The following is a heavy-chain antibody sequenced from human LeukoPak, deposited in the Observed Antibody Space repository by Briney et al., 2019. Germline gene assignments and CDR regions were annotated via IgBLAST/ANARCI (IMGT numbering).Heavy chain of an antibody. CDR1: GYTFTSYD. Sequence: ASVKVSCKASGYTFTSYDINWVRQASGQGLEWMGWMNPHSGNTGSAQKFQGRLTMTRNTSMSTVYMELSSLRSEDTAVYYCARDLAGGTYYYYYGTDVWGQGTTVTVSS. V-gene: IGHV1-8*01. CDR3: ARDLAGGTYYYYYGTDV. D-gene: IGHD3-16*01. CDR2: MNPHSGNT. J-gene: IGHJ6*02.